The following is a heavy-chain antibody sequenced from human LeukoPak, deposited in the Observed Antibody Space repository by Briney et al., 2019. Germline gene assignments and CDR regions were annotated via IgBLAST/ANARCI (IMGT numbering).Heavy chain of an antibody. D-gene: IGHD2-15*01. CDR2: INQDGDEK. V-gene: IGHV3-7*01. CDR1: GFTFSNAW. Sequence: GGSLRLSCADSGFTFSNAWMSWVRQAPGKGLEWVANINQDGDEKYYVDSVKGRFTISRDDAQTSVYLQLSSLRPEDTAVYYCAKNKGWELPAELDSWGQGALVIVSS. CDR3: AKNKGWELPAELDS. J-gene: IGHJ4*02.